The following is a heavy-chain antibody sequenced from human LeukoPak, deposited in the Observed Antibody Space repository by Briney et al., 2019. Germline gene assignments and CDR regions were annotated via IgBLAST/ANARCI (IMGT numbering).Heavy chain of an antibody. J-gene: IGHJ3*01. D-gene: IGHD3-10*01. V-gene: IGHV3-15*01. CDR1: GFTFSNAW. CDR2: IKSKTDGGTV. Sequence: GGSLRLSCAASGFTFSNAWMNWVRPAPGKGLEWVGRIKSKTDGGTVDYTTPVKGRFTISRDDSKNTLYLQMNSLKTEDTAVYYCTTNYYGSGSYSSEAFDVWGQGTMVTVSS. CDR3: TTNYYGSGSYSSEAFDV.